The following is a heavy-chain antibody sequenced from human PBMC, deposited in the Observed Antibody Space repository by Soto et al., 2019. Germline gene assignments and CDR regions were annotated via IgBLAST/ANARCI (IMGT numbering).Heavy chain of an antibody. J-gene: IGHJ3*02. CDR1: GFTFRDFG. V-gene: IGHV3-33*01. Sequence: GGSLRLSCAASGFTFRDFGMHWVRQAPGKGLEWVTVIWSNGINKYYRDSVRGRFSFSRGNSKNMLYLQMNNLRADDTALYYCVRERAPFDAFDIWGQGTMVTVSS. CDR3: VRERAPFDAFDI. CDR2: IWSNGINK.